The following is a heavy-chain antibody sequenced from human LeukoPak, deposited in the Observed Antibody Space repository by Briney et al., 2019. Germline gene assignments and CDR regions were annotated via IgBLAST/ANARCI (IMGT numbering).Heavy chain of an antibody. D-gene: IGHD3-16*01. CDR1: GFTFSSYW. J-gene: IGHJ4*02. V-gene: IGHV3-74*01. Sequence: GGSLRLSCAASGFTFSSYWMHWVRQAPGKGLVWVSVTNSDGSRTTYADSVKGRFTISRDNAKNTLYLQMNSLRAEDTAVYYCARNRGGLRAAIDYWGQGTLVTVSS. CDR2: TNSDGSRT. CDR3: ARNRGGLRAAIDY.